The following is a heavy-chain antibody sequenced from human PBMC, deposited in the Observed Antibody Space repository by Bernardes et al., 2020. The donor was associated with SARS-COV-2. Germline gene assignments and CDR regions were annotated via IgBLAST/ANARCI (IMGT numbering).Heavy chain of an antibody. J-gene: IGHJ4*02. CDR1: GFTFTDSW. D-gene: IGHD4-17*01. V-gene: IGHV3-7*03. CDR3: ARSGPTDDY. CDR2: TNQDGTEK. Sequence: GGSLRLSCAASGFTFTDSWMSWARQVPGKGPEWVAATNQDGTEKFYVDSVKGRFTISRDNAKNSLFLQMNSLRPEDTAVYYCARSGPTDDYWGQGTLVTVSS.